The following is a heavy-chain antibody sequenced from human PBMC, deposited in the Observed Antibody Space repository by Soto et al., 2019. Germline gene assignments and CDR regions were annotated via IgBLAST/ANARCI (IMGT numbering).Heavy chain of an antibody. V-gene: IGHV1-69*01. D-gene: IGHD5-12*01. CDR2: IIPIFGTA. Sequence: QVQLVQSGAEVKKPGSSVKVSCKASGGTFSSYAISWVRQAPGQGLEWLGGIIPIFGTANYAQKFQGRVTITADESTSTAYRELSSLRSEDTAVYYCANIRGYSGYDKYYYYYYGMDVWGQGTTVTVSS. CDR1: GGTFSSYA. J-gene: IGHJ6*02. CDR3: ANIRGYSGYDKYYYYYYGMDV.